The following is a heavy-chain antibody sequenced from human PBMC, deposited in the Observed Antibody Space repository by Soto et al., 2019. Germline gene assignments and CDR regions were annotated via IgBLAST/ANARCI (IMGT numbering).Heavy chain of an antibody. CDR1: GYTFTSYD. CDR3: ARGLIPLLTFGGVIPPEWFDP. CDR2: MNPNSGNT. D-gene: IGHD3-16*02. V-gene: IGHV1-8*01. Sequence: AASVKFSCRASGYTFTSYDINWVRQATGQGLEWMGWMNPNSGNTGYAQKFQGRVTMTRNTSISTAYMELSSLRSEDTAVYYCARGLIPLLTFGGVIPPEWFDPWGQGTLVTVSS. J-gene: IGHJ5*02.